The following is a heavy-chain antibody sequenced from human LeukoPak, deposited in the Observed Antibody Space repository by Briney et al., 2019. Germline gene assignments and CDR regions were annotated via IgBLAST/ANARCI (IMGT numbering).Heavy chain of an antibody. V-gene: IGHV3-21*04. CDR3: AKDVNYDFWSGYSGPPDY. Sequence: GGSLRLSCAASGFTFSSYSMNWVRQAPGKGLEWVSSISSSSSYIYYADSVKGRFTISRDNAKNSLYLQMNSLRAEDTAVYYCAKDVNYDFWSGYSGPPDYWGQGTLVTVSS. CDR2: ISSSSSYI. CDR1: GFTFSSYS. D-gene: IGHD3-3*01. J-gene: IGHJ4*02.